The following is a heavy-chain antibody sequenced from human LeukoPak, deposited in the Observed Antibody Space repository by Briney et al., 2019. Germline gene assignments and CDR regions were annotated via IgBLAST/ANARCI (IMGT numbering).Heavy chain of an antibody. CDR1: GFIFSSYA. Sequence: GGSLRLSCAASGFIFSSYAMHWVRQAPGKGLEWVAVISYDGSNKYYADSVKGRFTISRDNSKNTLYLQMNSLRAEDTAVYYCAKGGDSSGYYGGPDYWGQGTLVTVSS. V-gene: IGHV3-30*18. CDR3: AKGGDSSGYYGGPDY. CDR2: ISYDGSNK. D-gene: IGHD3-22*01. J-gene: IGHJ4*02.